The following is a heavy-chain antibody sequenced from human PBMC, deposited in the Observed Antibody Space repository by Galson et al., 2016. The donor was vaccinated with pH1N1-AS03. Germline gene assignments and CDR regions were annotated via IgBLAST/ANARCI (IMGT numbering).Heavy chain of an antibody. D-gene: IGHD2-8*02. CDR3: ARGAPGDFGY. CDR1: GVSIRGYY. CDR2: IYNSGST. V-gene: IGHV4-59*01. J-gene: IGHJ4*02. Sequence: CSVAGVSIRGYYWNWIRQTPGGGLEWIGYIYNSGSTDFNPSLKSRVTMSMDTSKNQFTLKLSSVSAADTAVYYCARGAPGDFGYWGQGTLVTVSS.